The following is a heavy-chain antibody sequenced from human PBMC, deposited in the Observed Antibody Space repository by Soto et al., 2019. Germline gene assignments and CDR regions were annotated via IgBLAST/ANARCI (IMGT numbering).Heavy chain of an antibody. CDR3: ASSDIVVVPAALYYYYYGMDV. J-gene: IGHJ6*02. V-gene: IGHV1-69*06. CDR1: GGTFSSYA. D-gene: IGHD2-2*01. CDR2: IIPIFGTA. Sequence: QVQLVQSGAEVKKPGSSVKVSCKASGGTFSSYAISWVRHAPGQGLEWMGGIIPIFGTANYAQKFQGRVTITADKSTSTAYMELSSLRSEDTAVYYCASSDIVVVPAALYYYYYGMDVWGQGTTVTVSS.